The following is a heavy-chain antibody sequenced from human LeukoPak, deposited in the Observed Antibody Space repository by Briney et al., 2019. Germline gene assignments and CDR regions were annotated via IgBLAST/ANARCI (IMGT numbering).Heavy chain of an antibody. CDR2: ISFAGNGE. CDR3: AKDEVGRYRSSTSCYSRFDY. J-gene: IGHJ4*02. CDR1: GFTFSSYA. Sequence: GGSLRLSCAASGFTFSSYAMSWVRQAPGKGLEWVAVISFAGNGEFYADSVKGRFTISRDNSKNTLYLQMNSLRPEDTAMYYCAKDEVGRYRSSTSCYSRFDYWGQGTLVTVSS. V-gene: IGHV3-30*18. D-gene: IGHD2-2*02.